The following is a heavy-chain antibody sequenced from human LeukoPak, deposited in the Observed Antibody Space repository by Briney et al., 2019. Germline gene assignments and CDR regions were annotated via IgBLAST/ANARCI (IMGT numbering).Heavy chain of an antibody. CDR2: ISGSGSVI. V-gene: IGHV3-11*04. J-gene: IGHJ4*02. CDR3: ARDGYNSGYLKALDY. Sequence: GGSLRLSRAASGFTFSDYYMTWVRQAPGKGLESVAYISGSGSVIVYADSVKGRFTISRDNAKNSLYLQMNSLRAEDTAVYYCARDGYNSGYLKALDYWGQGTLLTVSS. D-gene: IGHD5-18*01. CDR1: GFTFSDYY.